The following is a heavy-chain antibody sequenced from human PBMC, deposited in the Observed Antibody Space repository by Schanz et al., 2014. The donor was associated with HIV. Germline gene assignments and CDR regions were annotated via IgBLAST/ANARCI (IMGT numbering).Heavy chain of an antibody. D-gene: IGHD1-20*01. CDR2: IWHDGSQK. CDR3: ARGEAITYYYHYYGMDV. CDR1: GFTFSNYG. Sequence: QVQLVDSGGGVVQPGRSLRLSCPASGFTFSNYGMHWVRQAPGKGLEWVAVIWHDGSQKYYADSVKGRFSISRDNSKNTLYVQMNSLRAEDTAVYYCARGEAITYYYHYYGMDVWGQGTTVTVSS. V-gene: IGHV3-33*08. J-gene: IGHJ6*02.